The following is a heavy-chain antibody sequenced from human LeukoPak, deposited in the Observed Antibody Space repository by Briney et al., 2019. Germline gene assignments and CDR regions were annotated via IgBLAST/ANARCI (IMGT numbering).Heavy chain of an antibody. D-gene: IGHD3-9*01. CDR3: TAQTYDILTGYHYYYYMDV. CDR2: ISYDGSNK. Sequence: TGGSLRLSCAASGFTFSSYAMHWVRQAPGKGLEWVAVISYDGSNKYYADSVKGRFTIPRDNSKNTLYLQMNSLRAEDTAVYYCTAQTYDILTGYHYYYYMDVWGKGTTVTVSS. V-gene: IGHV3-30*04. CDR1: GFTFSSYA. J-gene: IGHJ6*03.